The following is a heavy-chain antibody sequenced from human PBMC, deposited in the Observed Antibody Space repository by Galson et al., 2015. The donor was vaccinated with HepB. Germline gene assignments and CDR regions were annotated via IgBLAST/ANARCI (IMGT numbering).Heavy chain of an antibody. Sequence: SLRLSCAASGFTFSKYAMNWVRLAPGKGLEWVSAISGSGGSTYYADSVKGRFTISRDNSKNTLYLQMNSLRAEDTAVYYCAEDMGYYYDSSGYYSLDYWGQGTLVTVSS. CDR1: GFTFSKYA. CDR2: ISGSGGST. V-gene: IGHV3-23*01. J-gene: IGHJ4*02. D-gene: IGHD3-22*01. CDR3: AEDMGYYYDSSGYYSLDY.